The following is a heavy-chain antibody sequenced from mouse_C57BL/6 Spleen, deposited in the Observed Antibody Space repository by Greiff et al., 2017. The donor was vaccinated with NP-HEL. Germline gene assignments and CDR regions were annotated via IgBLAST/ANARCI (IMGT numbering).Heavy chain of an antibody. Sequence: QVQLKQPGAELVKPGASVKLSCKASGYTFTSYWMHWVKQRPGRGLEWIGRIDPNSGGTKYNEKFKSKATLTVDKPSSTAYMQLSSLTSEDSAVYYCAREGPYGNYGANYFDYWGQGTTLTVSS. V-gene: IGHV1-72*01. J-gene: IGHJ2*01. CDR1: GYTFTSYW. CDR2: IDPNSGGT. D-gene: IGHD2-1*01. CDR3: AREGPYGNYGANYFDY.